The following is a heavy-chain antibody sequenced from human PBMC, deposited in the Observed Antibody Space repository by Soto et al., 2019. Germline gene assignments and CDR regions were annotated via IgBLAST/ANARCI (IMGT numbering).Heavy chain of an antibody. V-gene: IGHV3-64*01. CDR1: GFTFSSYA. D-gene: IGHD2-21*01. CDR3: ARRIPFGYGMDV. CDR2: ITSNGGNT. Sequence: EVQLVESGGDLVQPGGSLRLSCAASGFTFSSYAMHWVRQAPGKGLEYVSGITSNGGNTDYASSVKGRFTISRDNSKNTLYLQMGSLRAEDMAVYYCARRIPFGYGMDVWGQGTTVTVSS. J-gene: IGHJ6*02.